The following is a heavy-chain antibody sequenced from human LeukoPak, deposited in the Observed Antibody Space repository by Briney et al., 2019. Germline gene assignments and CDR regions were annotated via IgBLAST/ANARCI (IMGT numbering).Heavy chain of an antibody. CDR3: ARDRIPYCGGDCSFDY. CDR2: ISAYNGNT. CDR1: GYTFTSYG. V-gene: IGHV1-18*01. D-gene: IGHD2-21*02. Sequence: ASVKVSCKASGYTFTSYGISWVRQAPGQGLEWMGWISAYNGNTNHAQKRQGRVTMTTDTSTSTAYMELRSLRSDDTAVYYCARDRIPYCGGDCSFDYWGQGTLVTVSS. J-gene: IGHJ4*02.